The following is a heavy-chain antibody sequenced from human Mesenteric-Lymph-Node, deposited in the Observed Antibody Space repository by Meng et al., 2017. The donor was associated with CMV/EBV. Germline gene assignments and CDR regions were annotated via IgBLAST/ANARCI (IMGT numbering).Heavy chain of an antibody. CDR2: IDRAGSRP. CDR3: AREPDYGGHSAWGVFDY. Sequence: FSLRRYLLPWGPRDPGEGLVWVSRIDRAGSRPRHADSVNRRFTSSRDNADNTLYLQMNSLRAEDTAVYYCAREPDYGGHSAWGVFDYWGQGTLVTVSS. J-gene: IGHJ4*02. D-gene: IGHD4-23*01. V-gene: IGHV3-74*01. CDR1: FSLRRYL.